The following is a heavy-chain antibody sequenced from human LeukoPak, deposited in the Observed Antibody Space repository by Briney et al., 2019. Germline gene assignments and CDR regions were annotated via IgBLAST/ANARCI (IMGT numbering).Heavy chain of an antibody. Sequence: GESLKISCKGSGYSFTSYWIGWVRQMPGKGLEWMGTIYPGDSDTRYSPSFQGQVTISADKSISTAYLQWSSLKASDTAMYYCARAGYSSSYYYYYMDVWGKGTTVTVSS. CDR1: GYSFTSYW. J-gene: IGHJ6*03. D-gene: IGHD6-13*01. CDR2: IYPGDSDT. CDR3: ARAGYSSSYYYYYMDV. V-gene: IGHV5-51*01.